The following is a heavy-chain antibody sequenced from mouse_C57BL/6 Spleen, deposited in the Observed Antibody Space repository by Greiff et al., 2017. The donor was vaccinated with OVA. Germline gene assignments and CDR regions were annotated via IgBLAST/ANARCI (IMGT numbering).Heavy chain of an antibody. CDR1: GYTFTSYW. CDR3: ARALDSSGYPPRDD. Sequence: QVQLKQPGAELVKPGASVKLSCKASGYTFTSYWMHWVKQRPGQGLEWIGMIHPNSGSTNYNEKFKSKATLTVDKSSSTAYMQLSSLTSEDSAVYYCARALDSSGYPPRDDGGQGTSVTVSS. D-gene: IGHD3-2*02. J-gene: IGHJ4*01. CDR2: IHPNSGST. V-gene: IGHV1-64*01.